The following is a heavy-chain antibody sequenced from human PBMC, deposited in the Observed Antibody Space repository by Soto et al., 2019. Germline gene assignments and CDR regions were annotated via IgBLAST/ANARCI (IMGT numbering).Heavy chain of an antibody. J-gene: IGHJ6*02. V-gene: IGHV5-10-1*01. D-gene: IGHD6-6*01. Sequence: LGESLKISCKGSGYSFTSYWISWVRQMPGKGLEWMGRIDPSDSYTNYSPSFQGHVTISADKSISTAYLQWSSLKASDTAMYYCARVARPSYYYGMDVWGQGTTVTVSS. CDR3: ARVARPSYYYGMDV. CDR1: GYSFTSYW. CDR2: IDPSDSYT.